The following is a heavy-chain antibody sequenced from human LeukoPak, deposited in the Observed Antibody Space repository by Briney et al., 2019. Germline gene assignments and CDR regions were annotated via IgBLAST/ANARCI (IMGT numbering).Heavy chain of an antibody. Sequence: PSETLSLTCTVSGGSISSSSYYWGWIRQPPGKGLEWIGSIYYSGSTYYNPSLKSRVTISVDTSKNQFSLKLSSVTAADTAVYYCARAPGLVGALYWGQGTLVTVSS. CDR2: IYYSGST. D-gene: IGHD1-26*01. J-gene: IGHJ4*02. CDR3: ARAPGLVGALY. V-gene: IGHV4-39*07. CDR1: GGSISSSSYY.